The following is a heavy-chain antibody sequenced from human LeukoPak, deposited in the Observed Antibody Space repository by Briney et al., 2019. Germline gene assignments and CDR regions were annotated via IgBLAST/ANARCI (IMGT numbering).Heavy chain of an antibody. Sequence: SETLSLTCTVSGGSISSYYWSWIRQPPGEGLEWIGEINHSGSTNYNPSLKSRVTISVDTSKNQFSLKLSSVTAADTAVYYCARGIGIAAAGCWFDPRGQGTLVTVSS. CDR1: GGSISSYY. D-gene: IGHD6-13*01. V-gene: IGHV4-34*01. CDR3: ARGIGIAAAGCWFDP. J-gene: IGHJ5*02. CDR2: INHSGST.